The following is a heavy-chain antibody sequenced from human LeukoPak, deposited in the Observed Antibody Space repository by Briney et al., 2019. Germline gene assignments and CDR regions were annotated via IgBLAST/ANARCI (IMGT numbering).Heavy chain of an antibody. Sequence: PSETLSLTCTVSGGSIRSGTDYWSWIRQPAGKGLEWIGRIYMSRSTDYNPSFKSRVTMSVDTSKNQVSLKLRSVTAADTAVYYCARVVWGGDFHYSLDVWGQGTTVTVSS. J-gene: IGHJ6*03. CDR1: GGSIRSGTDY. CDR2: IYMSRST. D-gene: IGHD7-27*01. V-gene: IGHV4-61*02. CDR3: ARVVWGGDFHYSLDV.